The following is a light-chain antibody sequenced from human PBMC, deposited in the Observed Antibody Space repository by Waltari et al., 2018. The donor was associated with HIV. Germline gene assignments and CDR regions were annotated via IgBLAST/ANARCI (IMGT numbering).Light chain of an antibody. J-gene: IGLJ2*01. CDR2: EDT. V-gene: IGLV3-10*01. CDR1: ALPKEY. CDR3: YSTNIRGNSRL. Sequence: SSELTQPPSVSVSPGQTARITCSGAALPKEYAHWYQQRSGQAPVLVIYEDTKRPSGIPERFSGSTSGTMSTLIITGAQVEDEGDYYCYSTNIRGNSRLFGGGTKLTVL.